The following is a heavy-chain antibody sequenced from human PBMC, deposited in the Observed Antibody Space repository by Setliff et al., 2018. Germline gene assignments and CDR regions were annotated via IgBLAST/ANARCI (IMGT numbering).Heavy chain of an antibody. CDR1: GGSISSGSYY. J-gene: IGHJ6*03. CDR2: IKYDGTT. V-gene: IGHV4-61*01. CDR3: ARGCAAGACYSDYYYYMDV. Sequence: PSETLSLTCTVSGGSISSGSYYWSWIRQPPGRPLEWIGYIKYDGTTDYNPSLDSRVTMSVDTSKNQFSLKLKSVTAADTAMYYCARGCAAGACYSDYYYYMDVWGKGTTVTVSS. D-gene: IGHD2-15*01.